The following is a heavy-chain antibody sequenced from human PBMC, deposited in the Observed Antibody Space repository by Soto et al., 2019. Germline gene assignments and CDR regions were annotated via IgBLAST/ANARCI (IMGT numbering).Heavy chain of an antibody. V-gene: IGHV4-30-4*01. CDR2: IHYSGST. Sequence: SETLSLTCTVSGGYISSGDYYWSWIRQPPGKGLEWIGYIHYSGSTYHNPSLKSRVTISVDTSKNQFSLKLTSVTAADTAVYYCGRAHRDLQQLVHYYHSMDVWGQGTTVTVSS. CDR1: GGYISSGDYY. CDR3: GRAHRDLQQLVHYYHSMDV. D-gene: IGHD6-13*01. J-gene: IGHJ6*02.